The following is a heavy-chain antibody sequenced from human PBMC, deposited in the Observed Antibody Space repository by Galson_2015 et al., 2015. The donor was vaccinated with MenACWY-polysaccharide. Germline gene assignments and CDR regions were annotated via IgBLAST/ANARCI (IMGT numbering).Heavy chain of an antibody. V-gene: IGHV4-4*07. D-gene: IGHD3-16*01. Sequence: ETLSLTCTVSGGSISTYSWSWIRQPAGKGLEWLGRIHRSGSTDYNASLKSRLTLSADTSKSQFSLKLRSVSAADTAVYYCARDPGGWGQGTLVAVSS. CDR2: IHRSGST. CDR3: ARDPGG. CDR1: GGSISTYS. J-gene: IGHJ4*02.